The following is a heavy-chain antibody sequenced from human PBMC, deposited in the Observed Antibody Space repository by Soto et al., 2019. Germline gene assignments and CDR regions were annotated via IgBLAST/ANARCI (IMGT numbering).Heavy chain of an antibody. D-gene: IGHD2-21*01. Sequence: PSETLSLTCTVSGGSFSPNYLAWIRQPPGKGLEWIGYIYYAGTTSYNPSLKSRVSITLETSKSQFSLRLTSVTASDTAVYYCARLGAYYQSLDPWGQGTVVT. CDR2: IYYAGTT. J-gene: IGHJ5*02. CDR3: ARLGAYYQSLDP. CDR1: GGSFSPNY. V-gene: IGHV4-59*08.